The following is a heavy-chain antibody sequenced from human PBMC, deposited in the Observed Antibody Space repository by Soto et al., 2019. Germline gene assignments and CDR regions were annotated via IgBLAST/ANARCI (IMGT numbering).Heavy chain of an antibody. Sequence: SLRLSCAASGFTFSSYSINWVRQARGKGLEWVSSISSSSSYIYYADSVKGRFTISRDNAKNSLYLQMNSLRAEDAAVYYCARAKDTAMEYYYYYYGMDVWGQGTTVTVSS. D-gene: IGHD5-18*01. J-gene: IGHJ6*02. CDR3: ARAKDTAMEYYYYYYGMDV. CDR1: GFTFSSYS. V-gene: IGHV3-21*01. CDR2: ISSSSSYI.